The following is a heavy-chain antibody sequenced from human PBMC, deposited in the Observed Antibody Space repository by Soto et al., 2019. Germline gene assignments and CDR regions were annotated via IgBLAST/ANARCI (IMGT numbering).Heavy chain of an antibody. CDR2: ISYSGTT. Sequence: TXSLTCTVSVNSISTGSYYLSWIRQHPGKGLEWIGYISYSGTTYYNPSLKSRFTISLDMSQNQFSLIMTAVTAADTAVYYCARVGRSNTTIGDFDIWGQGTMV. V-gene: IGHV4-31*03. J-gene: IGHJ3*02. CDR3: ARVGRSNTTIGDFDI. D-gene: IGHD2-2*01. CDR1: VNSISTGSYY.